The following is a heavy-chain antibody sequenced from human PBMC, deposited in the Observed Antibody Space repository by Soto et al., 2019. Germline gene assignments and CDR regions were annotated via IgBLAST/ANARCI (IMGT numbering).Heavy chain of an antibody. J-gene: IGHJ6*02. V-gene: IGHV3-48*03. D-gene: IGHD3-3*01. CDR3: ARPLHEVWSGYFPPYGMDV. Sequence: GGSLRLSCAASGFTFRSYEMNWVRQAPGKGLEWVSYISSSGSTIYYADSVKGRFTISRDNAKNSLYLQMNSLRAEDTAVYYCARPLHEVWSGYFPPYGMDVWGQGTTVTVSS. CDR2: ISSSGSTI. CDR1: GFTFRSYE.